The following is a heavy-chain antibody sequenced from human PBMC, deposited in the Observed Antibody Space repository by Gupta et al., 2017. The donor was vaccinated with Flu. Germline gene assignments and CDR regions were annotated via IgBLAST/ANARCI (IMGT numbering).Heavy chain of an antibody. CDR3: AGYCSGGSCYYSGGNWFDP. D-gene: IGHD2-15*01. J-gene: IGHJ5*02. Sequence: QVQLQESGPGLVKPSQTLSLTCTVSGGSISSGSYYWSWIRQPAGKGLEWIGRIYTSGSTNYNPSLKSRVTISVDTSKNQFSLKLSSVTAADTAVYYCAGYCSGGSCYYSGGNWFDPWGQGTLVTVSS. CDR1: GGSISSGSYY. V-gene: IGHV4-61*02. CDR2: IYTSGST.